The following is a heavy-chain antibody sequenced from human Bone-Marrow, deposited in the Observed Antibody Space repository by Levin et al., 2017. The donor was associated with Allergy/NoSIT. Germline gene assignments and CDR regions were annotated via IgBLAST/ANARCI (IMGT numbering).Heavy chain of an antibody. Sequence: GGSLRLSCTVSGFSIYSINWVRQAPGKGLEWVSSISSSGSDMYYVDSVKGRFTISRDNAKNSLTLQMNSLRAEDTAVYYCARGIIGDVRVAHKEAFDIWGQGTMVSVSS. J-gene: IGHJ3*02. CDR1: GFSIYS. CDR2: ISSSGSDM. CDR3: ARGIIGDVRVAHKEAFDI. D-gene: IGHD2-8*02. V-gene: IGHV3-21*01.